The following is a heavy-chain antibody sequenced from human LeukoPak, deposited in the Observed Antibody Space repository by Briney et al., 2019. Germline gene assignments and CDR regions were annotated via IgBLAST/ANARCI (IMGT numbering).Heavy chain of an antibody. J-gene: IGHJ5*01. D-gene: IGHD2-8*01. CDR1: GFTFSSYS. CDR2: ISSSSSYI. V-gene: IGHV3-21*01. CDR3: ARDGTTNRYNWFDS. Sequence: GGSLRLSCAASGFTFSSYSMNWVRQAPGKGLEWVSSISSSSSYIYYADSVKGRFTISRDNAKNSLYLQMNSLTGEDTALYYCARDGTTNRYNWFDSWGQGTLVTVSS.